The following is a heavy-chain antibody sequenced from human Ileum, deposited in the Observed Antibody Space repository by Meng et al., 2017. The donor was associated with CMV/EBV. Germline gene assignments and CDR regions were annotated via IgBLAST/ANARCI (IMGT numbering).Heavy chain of an antibody. CDR2: IRYDGKNK. CDR3: AKDQHQKWDRLHHFDS. D-gene: IGHD1-26*01. Sequence: GESLKISCAASGFTFSLFGMHWVRQAPGKGLEWVASIRYDGKNKRYADSVKGRFAISRDNSKNTLYLETNSLSAEDTAVYYCAKDQHQKWDRLHHFDSWGPGTLVTVSS. V-gene: IGHV3-30*02. CDR1: GFTFSLFG. J-gene: IGHJ4*02.